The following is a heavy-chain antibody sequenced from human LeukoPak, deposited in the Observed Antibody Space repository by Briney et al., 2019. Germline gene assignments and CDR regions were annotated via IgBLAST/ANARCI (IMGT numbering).Heavy chain of an antibody. D-gene: IGHD2-15*01. J-gene: IGHJ4*02. Sequence: GGSLRLSCAASGFTFDDYGMSWVRQAPGKGLEWVSSIKWNGGSTGYADSVKGRFTISRDNAKNSLYLQMSSLRAEDTALYYCARDGGDCSGDSCHVDYWGQGTLVTVSS. CDR3: ARDGGDCSGDSCHVDY. CDR1: GFTFDDYG. V-gene: IGHV3-20*04. CDR2: IKWNGGST.